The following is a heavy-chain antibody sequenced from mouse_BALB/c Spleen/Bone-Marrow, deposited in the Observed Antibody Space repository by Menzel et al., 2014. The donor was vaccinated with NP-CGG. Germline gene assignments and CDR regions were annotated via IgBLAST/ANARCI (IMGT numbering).Heavy chain of an antibody. CDR2: IRNKDYGHTT. V-gene: IGHV7-3*02. Sequence: EVQLQQSGGGLVQPGGSLRLSCATSGFTFTDYYMNWVRQPPGKALEWLGFIRNKDYGHTTEYSASVKGRFTISRDNSQNILYLQMNTLRAEDSATYYCARDRRYNQSSYWYFDVWGAGTTVTVSS. CDR3: ARDRRYNQSSYWYFDV. J-gene: IGHJ1*01. D-gene: IGHD1-3*01. CDR1: GFTFTDYY.